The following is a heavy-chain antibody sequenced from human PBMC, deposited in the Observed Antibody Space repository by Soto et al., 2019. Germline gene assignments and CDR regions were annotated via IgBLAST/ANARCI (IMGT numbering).Heavy chain of an antibody. Sequence: PSETLSLTCTVSRGSISSGGYYWSWIRQHPGKGLEWIGYIYYSGATYYNPSLESRVTISVDMSKNQFSLRLSSVTAADTAVYFCARAPGGVTYLKVWGQGTLVTVSS. V-gene: IGHV4-31*03. CDR2: IYYSGAT. D-gene: IGHD5-18*01. J-gene: IGHJ4*02. CDR3: ARAPGGVTYLKV. CDR1: RGSISSGGYY.